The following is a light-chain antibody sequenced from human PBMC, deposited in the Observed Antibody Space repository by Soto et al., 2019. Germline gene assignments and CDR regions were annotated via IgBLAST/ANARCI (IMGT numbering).Light chain of an antibody. V-gene: IGLV2-11*01. J-gene: IGLJ1*01. CDR3: CSYTGIYYV. CDR2: DVY. Sequence: QSALTQPRSVSGSPGQSVSISCTGTSSDVGAYNYVSWYQQHPGKVPKLIIYDVYKRPSGVHDRFSGYKSGNTASLTISGLHTEEEDDYYSCSYTGIYYVFGIGTKLTVL. CDR1: SSDVGAYNY.